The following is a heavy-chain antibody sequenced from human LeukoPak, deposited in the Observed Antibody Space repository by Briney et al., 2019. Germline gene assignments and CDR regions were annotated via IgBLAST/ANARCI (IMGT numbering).Heavy chain of an antibody. J-gene: IGHJ4*02. Sequence: GGSLRLSCAASGFTFSSYAMSWVRQAPGKGLEWVSAISGSGGSTYYADSVKGRLTISRDNSKNTLYLQMNSLRAEDTAVYYCAKAGYGGYSYGPLDYWGQGTLVTVSS. V-gene: IGHV3-23*01. CDR3: AKAGYGGYSYGPLDY. CDR2: ISGSGGST. D-gene: IGHD5-18*01. CDR1: GFTFSSYA.